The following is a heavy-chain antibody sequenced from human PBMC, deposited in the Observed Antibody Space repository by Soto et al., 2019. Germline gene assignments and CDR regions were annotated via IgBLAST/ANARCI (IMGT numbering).Heavy chain of an antibody. V-gene: IGHV1-3*05. J-gene: IGHJ5*02. CDR3: ARERWASGSRWFDP. CDR1: GYTFISYS. CDR2: INVGNGNT. D-gene: IGHD6-19*01. Sequence: QVQLMQSGAEEKKPGASVKVSCKVSGYTFISYSMHWVRQAPGQRLEWMGWINVGNGNTKYSQKIQGRVTITIDTSASTGYMELSSLRSEDTAVYYCARERWASGSRWFDPWGQGTLVTVSS.